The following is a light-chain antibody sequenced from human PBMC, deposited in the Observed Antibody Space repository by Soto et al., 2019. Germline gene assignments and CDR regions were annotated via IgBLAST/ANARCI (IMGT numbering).Light chain of an antibody. J-gene: IGKJ5*01. Sequence: EMVLTPSPATLSLSPGERATLSCRASQSVSSYLAWNQQKPGQAPRLLIYDASNRATGIPARFSGSGSGTDFTLTISSLEPEDFAVYYCQQRSNWLITFGQGTRME. CDR1: QSVSSY. CDR2: DAS. V-gene: IGKV3-11*01. CDR3: QQRSNWLIT.